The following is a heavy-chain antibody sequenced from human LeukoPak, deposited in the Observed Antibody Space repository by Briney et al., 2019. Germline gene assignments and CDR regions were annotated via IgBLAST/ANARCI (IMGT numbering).Heavy chain of an antibody. CDR1: GGSFSGYY. CDR3: ARGGYGGYADNWFDP. CDR2: INHSGST. D-gene: IGHD5-12*01. V-gene: IGHV4-34*01. Sequence: SETLSLTCAVYGGSFSGYYWSWIRQPPGKGLEWIGEINHSGSTNYNPSLKSRVTISADTSKNQFSLKLSSVTAADTAVYYCARGGYGGYADNWFDPWGQGTLVTVSS. J-gene: IGHJ5*02.